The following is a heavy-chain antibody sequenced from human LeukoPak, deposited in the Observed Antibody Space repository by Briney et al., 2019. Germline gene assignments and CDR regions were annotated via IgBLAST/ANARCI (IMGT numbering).Heavy chain of an antibody. J-gene: IGHJ5*02. Sequence: GESLQISCKGSGYSFTSYWIGGVRQMPGKGLEWMGIIYPGDSDTRYSPSFQGQVTISADKSISTAYLQWSSLKASDTAMYYCARSRSNSWAGFDPWGQGTLVTVSS. CDR2: IYPGDSDT. D-gene: IGHD6-13*01. CDR3: ARSRSNSWAGFDP. V-gene: IGHV5-51*01. CDR1: GYSFTSYW.